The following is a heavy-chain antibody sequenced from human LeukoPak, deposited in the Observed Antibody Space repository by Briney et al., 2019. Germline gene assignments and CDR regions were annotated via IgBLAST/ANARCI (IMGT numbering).Heavy chain of an antibody. CDR3: ATDSKALLLWFGELSGDAFGI. CDR1: GYTLTELS. J-gene: IGHJ3*02. Sequence: GASVKVSCKVSGYTLTELSMHWVRQAPGKGLEWMGGFDPEDGETIYAQKFQGRVTMTEDTSTDTAYMELSSLRSEDTAVYYCATDSKALLLWFGELSGDAFGIWGQGTMVTVSS. V-gene: IGHV1-24*01. CDR2: FDPEDGET. D-gene: IGHD3-10*01.